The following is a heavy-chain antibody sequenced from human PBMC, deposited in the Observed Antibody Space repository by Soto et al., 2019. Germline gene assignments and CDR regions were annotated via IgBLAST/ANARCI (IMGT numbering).Heavy chain of an antibody. CDR2: IDWDDDK. Sequence: TLSLTCAVFSGSISSGGYSWSWIRQPPGKALEWLARIDWDDDKYYSTSLKTRLTISKDTSKNQVVLTMTNMDPVDTATYYCARIGPSSDTEPDYWGQGTLVTVS. CDR1: SGSISSGGYS. CDR3: ARIGPSSDTEPDY. V-gene: IGHV2-70*11. D-gene: IGHD5-18*01. J-gene: IGHJ4*02.